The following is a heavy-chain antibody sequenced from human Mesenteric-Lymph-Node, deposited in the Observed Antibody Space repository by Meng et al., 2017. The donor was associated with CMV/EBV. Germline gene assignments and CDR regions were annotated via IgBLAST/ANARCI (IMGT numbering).Heavy chain of an antibody. D-gene: IGHD2-15*01. CDR2: IYYSGST. V-gene: IGHV4-39*07. J-gene: IGHJ6*02. Sequence: SETLSLTCTVSGGSISSSSYYWGWIRQPPGKGLEWIGSIYYSGSTYYNPSLKSRVTISVDTSKNQFSLKLSSVTAADTAVYYCARERIDPKKYYGMDVWGQGTTVTV. CDR1: GGSISSSSYY. CDR3: ARERIDPKKYYGMDV.